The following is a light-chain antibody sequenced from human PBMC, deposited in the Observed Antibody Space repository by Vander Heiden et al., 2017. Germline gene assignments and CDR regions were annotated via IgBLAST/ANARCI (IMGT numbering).Light chain of an antibody. J-gene: IGLJ2*01. CDR2: ENN. V-gene: IGLV1-51*02. Sequence: QSVLTQPPSVSAAPGQKVTISCSGSSSNIGNNYVSWYQQLPGTAPKLLIYENNKRPSGIPDRFSGSKSATSATLGITGLQTGDEADYYCGTWGSSLSAGVFGGGTKLTVL. CDR3: GTWGSSLSAGV. CDR1: SSNIGNNY.